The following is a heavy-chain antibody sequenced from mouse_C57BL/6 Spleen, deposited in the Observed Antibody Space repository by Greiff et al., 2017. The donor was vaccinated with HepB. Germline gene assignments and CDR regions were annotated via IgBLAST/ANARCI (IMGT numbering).Heavy chain of an antibody. CDR1: GYTFTSYW. V-gene: IGHV1-50*01. Sequence: QVHVKQSGAELVKPGASVKLSCKASGYTFTSYWMQWVKQRPGQGLEWIGEIDPSDSYTNYNQKFKGKATLTVDTSSSTAYMQLSSLTSEDSAVYYCARWGVYYGNYWYFDVWGTGTTVTVSS. J-gene: IGHJ1*03. CDR3: ARWGVYYGNYWYFDV. D-gene: IGHD2-1*01. CDR2: IDPSDSYT.